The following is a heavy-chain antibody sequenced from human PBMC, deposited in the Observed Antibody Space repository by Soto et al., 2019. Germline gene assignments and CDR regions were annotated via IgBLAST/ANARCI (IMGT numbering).Heavy chain of an antibody. Sequence: QVQLVQSGAEVKKPGSSVKVSCKASGGTFSSYTISWVRQAPGQGLEWMGRIIPIRGIAKYAQKIQSRVTFTADQFTSTADMELSSLRSEDTAVYYCARGRDCSGGSCYSFYYYYMDVWGKGTTVTVSS. V-gene: IGHV1-69*02. J-gene: IGHJ6*03. CDR2: IIPIRGIA. D-gene: IGHD2-15*01. CDR3: ARGRDCSGGSCYSFYYYYMDV. CDR1: GGTFSSYT.